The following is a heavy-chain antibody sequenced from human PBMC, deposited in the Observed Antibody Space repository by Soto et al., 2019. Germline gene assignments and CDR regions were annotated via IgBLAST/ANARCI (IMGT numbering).Heavy chain of an antibody. D-gene: IGHD3-9*01. CDR2: IWYDGSNK. J-gene: IGHJ4*02. CDR1: GFTFSSYG. CDR3: ARDKAGYSPTTYYFDY. Sequence: LRLSCAASGFTFSSYGMHWVRQAPGKGLEWVAVIWYDGSNKYYADSVKGRFTISRDNSKNTLYLQMNSLRAGDTAVYYCARDKAGYSPTTYYFDYWGQGTLVTVSS. V-gene: IGHV3-33*01.